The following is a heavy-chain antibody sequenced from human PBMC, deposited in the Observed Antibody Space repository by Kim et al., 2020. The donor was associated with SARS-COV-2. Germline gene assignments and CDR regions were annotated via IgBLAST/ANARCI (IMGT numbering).Heavy chain of an antibody. Sequence: SETLSLTCTVSGGSISSYYWSWIRQPPGKGLEWIGYIYYSGSTNYNASLKSRVTISVATSKNQFSWKLSSVTAADTAVYYFAREPYYYDSSGYYTWHFDLWGRGTLVTVSS. CDR3: AREPYYYDSSGYYTWHFDL. J-gene: IGHJ2*01. V-gene: IGHV4-59*13. D-gene: IGHD3-22*01. CDR1: GGSISSYY. CDR2: IYYSGST.